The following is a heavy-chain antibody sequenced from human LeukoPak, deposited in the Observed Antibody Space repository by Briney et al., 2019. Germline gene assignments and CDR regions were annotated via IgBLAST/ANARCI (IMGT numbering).Heavy chain of an antibody. D-gene: IGHD2-15*01. J-gene: IGHJ5*02. Sequence: GGSLRLSCAASGFTFSSYEMNWVRQAPGKGLEWVSYISSSGSTIYYADSVKGRFTISRDNAKNSLYLQMNSLRAEDTAVYYCAREDMGYCSGGSCYRAWFDPWGQGTLVTVSS. CDR3: AREDMGYCSGGSCYRAWFDP. V-gene: IGHV3-48*03. CDR2: ISSSGSTI. CDR1: GFTFSSYE.